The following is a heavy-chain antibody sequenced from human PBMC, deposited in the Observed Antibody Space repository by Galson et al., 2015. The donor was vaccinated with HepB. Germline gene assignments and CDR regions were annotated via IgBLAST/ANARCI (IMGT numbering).Heavy chain of an antibody. V-gene: IGHV3-23*01. Sequence: LRLSCAASGFIFRTYAMSWVRQAPGKGLEWVSAITGSGTKTWYADSVKGRFTISRDNSKNTLSLQMNSLGVGDTAVYYCAKEETWVGTPGVDHWGQGILVTVSS. D-gene: IGHD4-23*01. CDR1: GFIFRTYA. CDR2: ITGSGTKT. CDR3: AKEETWVGTPGVDH. J-gene: IGHJ4*02.